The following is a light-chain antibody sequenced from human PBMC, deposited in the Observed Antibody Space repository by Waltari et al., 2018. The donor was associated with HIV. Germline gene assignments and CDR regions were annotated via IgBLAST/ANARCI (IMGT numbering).Light chain of an antibody. Sequence: QSALTQHRSVSGSPGQSVTIYCNGTSSDVGGYKYVSWYQQHPGKAPKLMIYDVSKRPSVVPDLFSGSNSGNTASLTISGLQAEDEADYYCCSYAGSYNYVFGTGTKVTVL. CDR1: SSDVGGYKY. J-gene: IGLJ1*01. CDR3: CSYAGSYNYV. CDR2: DVS. V-gene: IGLV2-11*01.